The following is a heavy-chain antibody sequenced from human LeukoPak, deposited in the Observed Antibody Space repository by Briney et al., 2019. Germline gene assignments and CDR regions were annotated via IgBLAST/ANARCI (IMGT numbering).Heavy chain of an antibody. CDR1: GFTFSSYW. D-gene: IGHD3-10*01. J-gene: IGHJ6*03. CDR2: IKQDGSEK. Sequence: GGSLRLSCAASGFTFSSYWMSWVRQAPGKGLEWVANIKQDGSEKYYVDSVKGRFTISRDNAKNSLYLQMNSLRAEDTAVYYCARGRMVRGVLYMDVWDKGTTVTVSS. V-gene: IGHV3-7*01. CDR3: ARGRMVRGVLYMDV.